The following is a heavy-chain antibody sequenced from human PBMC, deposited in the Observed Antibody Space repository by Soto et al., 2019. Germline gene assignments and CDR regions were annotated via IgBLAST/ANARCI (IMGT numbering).Heavy chain of an antibody. CDR1: GGSFSGYY. V-gene: IGHV4-34*01. CDR2: TNHSGST. J-gene: IGHJ6*02. Sequence: SETLSLTCAVYGGSFSGYYWSWIRQPPGKGLEWIGETNHSGSTNYNPSLKSRVTISVDTSKNQFSLKLSSVTAADTAVYYCARGGITIFGVVITPLRTYYYGMDVWGQGT. CDR3: ARGGITIFGVVITPLRTYYYGMDV. D-gene: IGHD3-3*01.